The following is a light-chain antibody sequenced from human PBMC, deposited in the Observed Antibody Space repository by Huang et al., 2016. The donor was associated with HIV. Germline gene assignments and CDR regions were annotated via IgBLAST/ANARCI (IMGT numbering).Light chain of an antibody. J-gene: IGKJ1*01. CDR3: QQYNNWPPWT. V-gene: IGKV3-15*01. Sequence: EIVMTQSPVTLSMSPGERATLSCRASQSVSSNVAWYQQKPGQAPRLLMYGASIRATGIPARFSGVGSGTEFTLTITSLQSEDFAVYFCQQYNNWPPWTFGPGTMVDMK. CDR1: QSVSSN. CDR2: GAS.